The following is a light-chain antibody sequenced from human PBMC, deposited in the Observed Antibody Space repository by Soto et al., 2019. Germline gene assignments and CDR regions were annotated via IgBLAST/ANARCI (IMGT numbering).Light chain of an antibody. CDR3: QQTRSYPST. Sequence: EIVLTQSPGTLSLSPGERATLSCRASQSVSNNYLAWYQQKPGQAPRLLIYGASSRATGIPDRFAGSGSGTDFTLTISSLQAEDFATYYCQQTRSYPSTFGGGTKVDIK. J-gene: IGKJ4*01. CDR1: QSVSNNY. V-gene: IGKV3-20*01. CDR2: GAS.